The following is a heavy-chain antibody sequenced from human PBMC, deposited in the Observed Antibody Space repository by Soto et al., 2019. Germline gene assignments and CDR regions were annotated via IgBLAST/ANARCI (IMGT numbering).Heavy chain of an antibody. J-gene: IGHJ5*02. CDR2: IYYSGST. V-gene: IGHV4-30-4*01. CDR1: GGSISSGDYY. Sequence: SGTLALTCTVSGGSISSGDYYWSCIRQPPGEVLEWIGYIYYSGSTYYNPSLKSRVTISVDTSKNQFSLKLSSVTAADTAVYYCAREVIVVVPAAFDPWGQGTLVTVSS. D-gene: IGHD2-2*01. CDR3: AREVIVVVPAAFDP.